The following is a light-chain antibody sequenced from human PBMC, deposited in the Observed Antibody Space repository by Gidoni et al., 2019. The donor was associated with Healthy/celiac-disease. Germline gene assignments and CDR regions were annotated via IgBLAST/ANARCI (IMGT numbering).Light chain of an antibody. CDR1: SSDVGAYNC. CDR3: CSYAGSYARWV. V-gene: IGLV2-11*01. CDR2: DVS. Sequence: QSALPQPRSVSGSPGQSVTISCTRTSSDVGAYNCVSWYQQHPGKAPKLMIYDVSKRPSGVPDRFSGSKSGNTASLTISGLQAEDEADYYCCSYAGSYARWVFGGGTKLTVL. J-gene: IGLJ3*02.